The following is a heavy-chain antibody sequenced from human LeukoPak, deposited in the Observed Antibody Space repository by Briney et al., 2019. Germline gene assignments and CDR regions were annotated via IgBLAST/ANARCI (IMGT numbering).Heavy chain of an antibody. V-gene: IGHV1-18*01. D-gene: IGHD6-13*01. Sequence: ASVKVSCKASGYTFTSYGISWARQAPGQGLEWMGWISAYNGNTNYAQKLQGRVTMTTDTSTSTAYMELRSLRSDDTAVYYCARRAAAGTFNWFDPWGQGTLVTVSS. CDR3: ARRAAAGTFNWFDP. CDR1: GYTFTSYG. CDR2: ISAYNGNT. J-gene: IGHJ5*02.